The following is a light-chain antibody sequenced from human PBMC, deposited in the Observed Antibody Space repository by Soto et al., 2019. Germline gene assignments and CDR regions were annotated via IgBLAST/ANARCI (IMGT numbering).Light chain of an antibody. CDR3: QPYNSDSRT. CDR2: KAS. Sequence: DIQMTQSPSTLSASVGDRVTITCRASQSISTYLAWYRHKPGEAPKVLIYKASNLERGVPSRFSGSGSGTDFTLTISSLQPDDFATYYCQPYNSDSRTFGQGTKVDIK. CDR1: QSISTY. V-gene: IGKV1-5*03. J-gene: IGKJ1*01.